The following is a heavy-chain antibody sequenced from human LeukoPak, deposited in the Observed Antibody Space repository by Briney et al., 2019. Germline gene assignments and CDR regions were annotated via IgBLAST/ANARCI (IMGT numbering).Heavy chain of an antibody. CDR3: AKISRYSSWSDYYYYMDV. J-gene: IGHJ6*03. Sequence: GGSLRLSCAASGFTFSSYSMNWVRQAPGKGLEWVSAITGSGGDTYYADSVKGRFTVSKDNSKNTLYLQMNSLRAEDTALYYCAKISRYSSWSDYYYYMDVWGKGTTVTVSS. V-gene: IGHV3-23*01. CDR2: ITGSGGDT. CDR1: GFTFSSYS. D-gene: IGHD6-13*01.